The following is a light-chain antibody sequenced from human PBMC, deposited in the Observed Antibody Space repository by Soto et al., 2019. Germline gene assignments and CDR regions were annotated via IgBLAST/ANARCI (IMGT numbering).Light chain of an antibody. Sequence: QSALTQPASVSGSPGQSIAISCTGTSSDVGGYNYVSWYQHHPGKAPKLMIYDVNNRPSGVSDRFSGSKSGNTASLTISGLQAEDEADYYCSSYTPSGNYVFGTGTKLTVL. CDR3: SSYTPSGNYV. CDR2: DVN. J-gene: IGLJ1*01. CDR1: SSDVGGYNY. V-gene: IGLV2-14*03.